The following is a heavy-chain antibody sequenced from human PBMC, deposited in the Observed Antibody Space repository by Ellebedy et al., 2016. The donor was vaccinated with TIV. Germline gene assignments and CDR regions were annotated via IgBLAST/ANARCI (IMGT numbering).Heavy chain of an antibody. V-gene: IGHV1-58*01. CDR1: GFTFTSSA. Sequence: ASVKVSCKASGFTFTSSAVQWVRQARGQRLEWIGWIVVGSGNTNYAQKFQEIVTITRDMSTSTAYMELSSLRSEDTAVYYCAAEYSSSSQGDDAFDIWGQGTMVTVSS. CDR2: IVVGSGNT. CDR3: AAEYSSSSQGDDAFDI. D-gene: IGHD6-6*01. J-gene: IGHJ3*02.